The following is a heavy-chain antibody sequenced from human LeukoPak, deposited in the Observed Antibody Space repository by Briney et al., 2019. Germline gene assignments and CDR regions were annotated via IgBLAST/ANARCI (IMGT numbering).Heavy chain of an antibody. V-gene: IGHV3-9*01. D-gene: IGHD3-9*01. Sequence: GGSLRLSCAASGFTFDDYAMHWVRQAPGKGLEWVSGISWNSGSIGYADSVKGRFTISRDNSKNTLYLQMNSLRAEDTAVYYCAKSPEYYDILTGSFDYWGQGTLVTVSS. CDR3: AKSPEYYDILTGSFDY. J-gene: IGHJ4*02. CDR1: GFTFDDYA. CDR2: ISWNSGSI.